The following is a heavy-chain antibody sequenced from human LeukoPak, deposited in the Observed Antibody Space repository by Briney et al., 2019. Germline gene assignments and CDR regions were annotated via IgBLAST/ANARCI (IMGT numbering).Heavy chain of an antibody. D-gene: IGHD1-26*01. CDR2: INHSGST. CDR1: GGSFSGYY. CDR3: ARGLYSGSYYYNGPWFDP. J-gene: IGHJ5*02. V-gene: IGHV4-34*01. Sequence: SETLSLTCAVYGGSFSGYYRSWIRQPPGKGLEWIGEINHSGSTNYNPSLKSRVTISVDTSKNQFSLKLSSVTAADTAVYYCARGLYSGSYYYNGPWFDPWGQGTLVTVSS.